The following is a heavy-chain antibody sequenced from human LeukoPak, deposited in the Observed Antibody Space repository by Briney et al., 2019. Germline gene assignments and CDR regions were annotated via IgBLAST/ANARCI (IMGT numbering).Heavy chain of an antibody. V-gene: IGHV5-51*01. J-gene: IGHJ4*02. CDR1: GYSFTSYW. Sequence: GESPKISCKGSGYSFTSYWIGWVRQIPGKGLEWMGIIYPGDSDTRYSPSFQGQVTISADKSISTAYLQWSSLKASDTAMYYCARLGEIGDSSGYYFNYWGQGTLVTVSS. D-gene: IGHD3-22*01. CDR2: IYPGDSDT. CDR3: ARLGEIGDSSGYYFNY.